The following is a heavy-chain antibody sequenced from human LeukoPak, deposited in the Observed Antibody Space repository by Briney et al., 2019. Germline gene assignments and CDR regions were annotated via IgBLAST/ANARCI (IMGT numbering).Heavy chain of an antibody. J-gene: IGHJ4*02. D-gene: IGHD4-11*01. V-gene: IGHV3-23*01. CDR3: AKDRDSNYLPFDY. CDR2: VSGSGGTT. CDR1: GFTFSSYA. Sequence: GGSLRLSCAASGFTFSSYAMSWVRQAPGKGLEWVSVVSGSGGTTSYADSVKGRFTISRDNSKNTLYLQMNSLRAEDTAVYYCAKDRDSNYLPFDYWGQGTLVTVSS.